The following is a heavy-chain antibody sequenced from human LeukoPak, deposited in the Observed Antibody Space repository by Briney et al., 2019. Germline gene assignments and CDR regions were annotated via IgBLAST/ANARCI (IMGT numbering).Heavy chain of an antibody. CDR2: ISTSGSST. CDR3: AKEGGASRFDY. J-gene: IGHJ4*02. V-gene: IGHV3-23*01. Sequence: GGSLRLSCAASGFSFSNYGMSWVRQAPGRGLEWVSSISTSGSSTYYVDSVKGRFTISRDNSKNTLYLQMNSLRAEDTAVYYCAKEGGASRFDYRGQGTLVTVSS. CDR1: GFSFSNYG. D-gene: IGHD5-12*01.